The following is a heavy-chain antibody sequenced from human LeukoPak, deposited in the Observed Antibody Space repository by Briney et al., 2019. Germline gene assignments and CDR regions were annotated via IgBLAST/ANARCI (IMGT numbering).Heavy chain of an antibody. CDR1: GYSFSNDW. Sequence: GESLKVSCKGSGYSFSNDWIGWVRQMPGKGLEWMGIIYPADSDTKYSPSFQGQVTISADKSISTAYLQWNSLGASDTAMYYCARRGCIGGTCYGYWGQGTLVTVSS. CDR2: IYPADSDT. V-gene: IGHV5-51*01. D-gene: IGHD2-15*01. CDR3: ARRGCIGGTCYGY. J-gene: IGHJ4*02.